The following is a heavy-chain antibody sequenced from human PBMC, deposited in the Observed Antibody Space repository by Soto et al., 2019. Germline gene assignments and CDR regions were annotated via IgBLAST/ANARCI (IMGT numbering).Heavy chain of an antibody. Sequence: SETLSLTCTVSGGSISSYYWRWIRQPPGKGLEWIGYIYYSGSTNYNPSLKSRVTISVDTSKNQFSLKLSSVTAADTAVYYCARRYGYSFDYWGQGTLVTVSS. CDR3: ARRYGYSFDY. D-gene: IGHD1-1*01. J-gene: IGHJ4*02. CDR2: IYYSGST. CDR1: GGSISSYY. V-gene: IGHV4-59*08.